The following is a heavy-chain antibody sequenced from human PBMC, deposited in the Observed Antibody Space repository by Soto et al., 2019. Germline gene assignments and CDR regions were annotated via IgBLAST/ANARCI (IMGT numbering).Heavy chain of an antibody. D-gene: IGHD2-21*01. V-gene: IGHV1-46*01. Sequence: QVQLVQSGAEVKKPGASVKVSCKASGYTFTSYYVHWVRQAPGQGLEWMGIINPSGGSTNYAQKFQGRVTLTRDTSTSTVYMEVSSLKSEDTAIYYCARNLDAGDVWGQGTLVTVSS. CDR1: GYTFTSYY. CDR2: INPSGGST. J-gene: IGHJ4*02. CDR3: ARNLDAGDV.